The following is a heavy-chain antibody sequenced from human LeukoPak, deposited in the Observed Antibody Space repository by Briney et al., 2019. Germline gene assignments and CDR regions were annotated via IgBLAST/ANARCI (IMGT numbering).Heavy chain of an antibody. CDR2: IYYSGST. CDR3: ARHPRYGSRSWGSYYFDY. V-gene: IGHV4-39*01. J-gene: IGHJ4*02. Sequence: KPSETLSLTCTVSGGSISSSSNYWGWIPQPPGKGLEWVGSIYYSGSTYYNPSLKSRITISVDTSKNQFSLKLSSVTAADTAVYYCARHPRYGSRSWGSYYFDYWGQGTLVTVSS. CDR1: GGSISSSSNY. D-gene: IGHD3-10*01.